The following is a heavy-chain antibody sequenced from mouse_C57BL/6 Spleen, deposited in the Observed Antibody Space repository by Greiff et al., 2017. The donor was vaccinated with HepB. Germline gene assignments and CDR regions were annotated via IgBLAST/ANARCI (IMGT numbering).Heavy chain of an antibody. V-gene: IGHV1-39*01. CDR3: ARFDYLLYYYAMDY. Sequence: EVKLMESGPELVKPGASVKISCKASGYSFTDYNMNWVKQSNGKSLEWIGVINPNYGTTSYNQKFKGKATLTVDQSSSTAYMQLNSLTSEDSAVYYCARFDYLLYYYAMDYWGQGTSVTVSS. D-gene: IGHD2-4*01. CDR1: GYSFTDYN. J-gene: IGHJ4*01. CDR2: INPNYGTT.